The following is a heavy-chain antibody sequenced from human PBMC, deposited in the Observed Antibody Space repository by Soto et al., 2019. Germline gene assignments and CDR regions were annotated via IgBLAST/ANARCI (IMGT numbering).Heavy chain of an antibody. J-gene: IGHJ6*02. CDR3: AGVVNVGYYYYAMDV. CDR1: GFTFSSHW. D-gene: IGHD2-15*01. Sequence: PGGSLRLSCTASGFTFSSHWMDWVRQAPGKGPVWVSRINGDGISTNYAELVQVRFTISRDNAKNTLYLQMNRLRVEDTGIYYCAGVVNVGYYYYAMDVWGQGTTVTVSS. V-gene: IGHV3-74*01. CDR2: INGDGIST.